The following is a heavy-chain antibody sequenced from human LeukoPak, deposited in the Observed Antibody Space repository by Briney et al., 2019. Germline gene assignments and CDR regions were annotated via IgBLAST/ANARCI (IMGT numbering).Heavy chain of an antibody. CDR1: GYTFTGYY. J-gene: IGHJ4*02. CDR2: INANSGGT. Sequence: ASVKVSCKASGYTFTGYYMHWVRQAPGQGLEWMGWINANSGGTNYAQKFQGRVTMTRDTSISTAYMELSRLRSDDTAVYYCARPILTGYYSDLKASSNFDNWGQGTLVTVSS. CDR3: ARPILTGYYSDLKASSNFDN. D-gene: IGHD3-9*01. V-gene: IGHV1-2*02.